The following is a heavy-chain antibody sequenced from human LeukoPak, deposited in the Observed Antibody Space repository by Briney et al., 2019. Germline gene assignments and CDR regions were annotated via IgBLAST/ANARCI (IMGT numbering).Heavy chain of an antibody. Sequence: SETLSLTCNVSGYSISSGYFWGWVRQAPGKGLEWIGSIYQRATVHYNPSLKSRVTISLDTSKNHFSLNLRSMQASDTAVYYCTKGIGLLNEWDYWGQGTLVTVSS. D-gene: IGHD1-1*01. CDR2: IYQRATV. CDR3: TKGIGLLNEWDY. V-gene: IGHV4-38-2*02. J-gene: IGHJ4*02. CDR1: GYSISSGYF.